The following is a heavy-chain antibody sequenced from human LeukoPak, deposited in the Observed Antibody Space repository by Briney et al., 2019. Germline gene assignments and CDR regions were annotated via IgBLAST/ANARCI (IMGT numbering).Heavy chain of an antibody. CDR3: ARAPPRTGWFYYYYYMDV. Sequence: ASVKVSCKASGYTFTTYNTNWGRHATGQGHGWRGWMNPTIGTTGYAHNFQGRVTITRNTSISTAYMELSSLRSEDTAVYYCARAPPRTGWFYYYYYMDVWGKGTTVTVSS. J-gene: IGHJ6*03. CDR2: MNPTIGTT. V-gene: IGHV1-8*03. CDR1: GYTFTTYN. D-gene: IGHD3/OR15-3a*01.